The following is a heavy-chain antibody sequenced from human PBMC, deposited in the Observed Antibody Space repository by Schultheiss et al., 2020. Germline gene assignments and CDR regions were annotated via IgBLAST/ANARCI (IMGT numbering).Heavy chain of an antibody. J-gene: IGHJ4*02. Sequence: SLKISCAASGFTFSSYGMHWVRQAPGKGLEWVAVISYDGSNKYYADSVKGRFTISRDNSKNTLYLQMNSLRAEDTAVYYCAIDLGGATVTTGGLDYWGQGTLVTVSS. CDR2: ISYDGSNK. D-gene: IGHD4-17*01. CDR3: AIDLGGATVTTGGLDY. V-gene: IGHV3-30*03. CDR1: GFTFSSYG.